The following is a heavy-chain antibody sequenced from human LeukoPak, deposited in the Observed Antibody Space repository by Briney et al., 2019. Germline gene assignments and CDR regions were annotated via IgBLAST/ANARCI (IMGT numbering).Heavy chain of an antibody. CDR1: GGSFSGYS. V-gene: IGHV4-34*01. D-gene: IGHD1-1*01. J-gene: IGHJ4*02. Sequence: PETLSLTCAVYGGSFSGYSWTWIRQPPGKGLEWIGEFDPSGSTNYNPALKSRLTISVDTSKNQFSLKLTSVTAADTAVYYCARGSATGLAYWGQGTLVTVSS. CDR3: ARGSATGLAY. CDR2: FDPSGST.